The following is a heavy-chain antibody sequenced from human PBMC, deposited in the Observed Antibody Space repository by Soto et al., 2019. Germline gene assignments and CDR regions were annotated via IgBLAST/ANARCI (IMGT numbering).Heavy chain of an antibody. J-gene: IGHJ5*02. Sequence: GASVKVSCKAPGDTFTSYYLNWVRQAPGQGLEWMAVINPNGGSTKYAQKFQGRVTMTRDTSRSTVYMELRSLRSDDTAIYYCARSSGGNFGIIIEGSNWFDPWGQGTLVTVSS. CDR3: ARSSGGNFGIIIEGSNWFDP. V-gene: IGHV1-46*01. CDR1: GDTFTSYY. CDR2: INPNGGST. D-gene: IGHD3-3*01.